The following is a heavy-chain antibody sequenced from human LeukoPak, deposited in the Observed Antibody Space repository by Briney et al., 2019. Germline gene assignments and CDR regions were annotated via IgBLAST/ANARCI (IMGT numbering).Heavy chain of an antibody. CDR2: LNWNGGSK. Sequence: GGSLRLSCAASGFTFEDYGMSGVRQAPGKGLEWVSGLNWNGGSKGYADSVKGRFTISRDNAKNSLYLQMNSLRAEDTAVYYCRSYSDAFDIWGQGTMVTVSS. CDR1: GFTFEDYG. J-gene: IGHJ3*02. CDR3: RSYSDAFDI. V-gene: IGHV3-20*04. D-gene: IGHD2-15*01.